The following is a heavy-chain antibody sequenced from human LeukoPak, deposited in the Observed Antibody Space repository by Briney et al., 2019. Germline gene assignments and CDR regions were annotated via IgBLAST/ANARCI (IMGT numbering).Heavy chain of an antibody. CDR2: ITGCGSGV. J-gene: IGHJ4*02. D-gene: IGHD3-9*01. V-gene: IGHV3-23*01. CDR3: AKWGDYDVLTGYYVSDY. Sequence: PGGSLRLSCAASGFAFSNYAMSWVRQAPGKGLEWVSAITGCGSGVYYADSMKSRFTISRDNSKNTLYLQINSLRAEDTAVYYCAKWGDYDVLTGYYVSDYWGQGTLVTVSS. CDR1: GFAFSNYA.